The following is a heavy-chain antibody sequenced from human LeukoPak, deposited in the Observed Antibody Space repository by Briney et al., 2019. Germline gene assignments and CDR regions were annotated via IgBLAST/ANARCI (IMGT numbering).Heavy chain of an antibody. CDR3: ARDFEDIVVVPAALDLYYYYMDA. D-gene: IGHD2-2*01. CDR1: GFTFSSYW. V-gene: IGHV3-74*01. J-gene: IGHJ6*03. Sequence: GGSLRLSCAASGFTFSSYWMHWVRQAPGKGLVWVSRINSDGSSTSYADSVKGRFTISRDNAKNTLYLQMNSLRAEDTAVYYCARDFEDIVVVPAALDLYYYYMDAWGKGTTVTVSS. CDR2: INSDGSST.